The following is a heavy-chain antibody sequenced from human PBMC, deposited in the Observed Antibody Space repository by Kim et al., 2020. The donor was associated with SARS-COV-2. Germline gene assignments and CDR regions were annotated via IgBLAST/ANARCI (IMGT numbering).Heavy chain of an antibody. CDR3: ARWDHFYGLDV. V-gene: IGHV4-34*01. CDR1: GGSFSGHY. CDR2: ITDGGTT. D-gene: IGHD1-26*01. Sequence: SETLSLTCAVYGGSFSGHYWSWIRQPPGKGLDWIGEITDGGTTRYNPSLTSRVTISVDTSKNQFSLKLTSVTAADTAVYYCARWDHFYGLDVWGQGTPV. J-gene: IGHJ6*02.